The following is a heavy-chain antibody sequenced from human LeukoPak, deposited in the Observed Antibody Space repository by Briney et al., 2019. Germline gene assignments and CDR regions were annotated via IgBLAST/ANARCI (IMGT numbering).Heavy chain of an antibody. CDR3: ARHGRQLERRRALDY. D-gene: IGHD1-1*01. CDR2: IYYSGST. V-gene: IGHV4-59*08. J-gene: IGHJ4*02. Sequence: SETLSLTCTVSGGSISSYYWSWIRQPPGKGLEWIGYIYYSGSTNYNPSLKSRVTISVGTSKNQFSLKLSSVTAADTAVYYCARHGRQLERRRALDYWGQGTLVTVSS. CDR1: GGSISSYY.